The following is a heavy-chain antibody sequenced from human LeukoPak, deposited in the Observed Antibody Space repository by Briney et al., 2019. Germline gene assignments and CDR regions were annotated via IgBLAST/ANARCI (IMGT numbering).Heavy chain of an antibody. Sequence: SETLSLTCAVSGGSISSGGYSWSWIRQPPGKGLEWIGYIYYSGSTYYNPSLKSRVTISVDTSKNQFSLKLSSVTAADTAVYYCARGRVATTDPVFDYWGQGTLVTVSS. D-gene: IGHD5-12*01. J-gene: IGHJ4*02. CDR2: IYYSGST. V-gene: IGHV4-30-4*07. CDR1: GGSISSGGYS. CDR3: ARGRVATTDPVFDY.